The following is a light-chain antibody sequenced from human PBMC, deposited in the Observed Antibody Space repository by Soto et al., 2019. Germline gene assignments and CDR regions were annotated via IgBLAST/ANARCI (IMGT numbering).Light chain of an antibody. Sequence: EIVLTQSPGTLSLSPGERATLSCRASQSVSSSYLAWYQQKPGQAPRLHIYGASSRATGIPDRFSGSGSGTDFTLTISRREPEHFAVYYCQQYGCAPLFTFGHGTKVDIK. CDR2: GAS. CDR1: QSVSSSY. V-gene: IGKV3-20*01. J-gene: IGKJ3*01. CDR3: QQYGCAPLFT.